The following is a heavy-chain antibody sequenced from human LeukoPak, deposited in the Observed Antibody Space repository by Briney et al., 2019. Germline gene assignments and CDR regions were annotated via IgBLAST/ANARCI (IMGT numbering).Heavy chain of an antibody. CDR1: GISFSSHG. V-gene: IGHV3-33*01. Sequence: PGGSLRLSCAASGISFSSHGMHWVRQAPGKGLEWVAVIWYDGSNIYYADSVKGRFTISRDNSKNTLYLQMNSLRAEDTAVYYCARDNVQAGSPKFWGQGTLVTVSS. CDR3: ARDNVQAGSPKF. J-gene: IGHJ4*02. D-gene: IGHD3-10*01. CDR2: IWYDGSNI.